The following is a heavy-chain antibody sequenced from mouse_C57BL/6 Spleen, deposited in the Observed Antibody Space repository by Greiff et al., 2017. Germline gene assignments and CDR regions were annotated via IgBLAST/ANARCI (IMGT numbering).Heavy chain of an antibody. CDR1: GYTFTSYW. Sequence: QVQLQQSGAELVKPGASVKLSCKASGYTFTSYWMHWVKQRPGQGLEWIGMIHPNSGSTNYNEKFKSKATLTVDKSSSTAYMQLSSLTSEDSAVYYCARFYDGYYAAMDDWGQGTSVTVSS. CDR2: IHPNSGST. J-gene: IGHJ4*01. V-gene: IGHV1-64*01. D-gene: IGHD2-3*01. CDR3: ARFYDGYYAAMDD.